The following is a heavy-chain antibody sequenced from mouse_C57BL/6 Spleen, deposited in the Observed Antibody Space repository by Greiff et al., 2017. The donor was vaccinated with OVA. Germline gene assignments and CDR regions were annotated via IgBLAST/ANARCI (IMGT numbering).Heavy chain of an antibody. CDR1: GYAFSSSW. Sequence: QVQLQQSGPELVKPGASVKISCKASGYAFSSSWMNWVKQRPGKGLEWIGRIYPGDGDTNYNGKFKGKATLTADKSSSTAYMQLSSLTSEDSAVDVCARADGYYYAMDYWGQGTSVTVSS. CDR2: IYPGDGDT. D-gene: IGHD2-3*01. V-gene: IGHV1-82*01. J-gene: IGHJ4*01. CDR3: ARADGYYYAMDY.